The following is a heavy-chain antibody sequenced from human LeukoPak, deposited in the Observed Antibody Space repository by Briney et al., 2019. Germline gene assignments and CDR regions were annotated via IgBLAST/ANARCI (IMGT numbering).Heavy chain of an antibody. D-gene: IGHD3-22*01. J-gene: IGHJ4*02. Sequence: SETLSLTCAVYGGSFSGYYWSWIRQPPGKGLEWIGYIYYSGSTNYNPSLKSRVTISVDTSKNQLSLKLSSVTAADTAVYYCARYYYDSSAYYGHFDYWGQGTLVTVSS. CDR3: ARYYYDSSAYYGHFDY. CDR2: IYYSGST. V-gene: IGHV4-59*01. CDR1: GGSFSGYY.